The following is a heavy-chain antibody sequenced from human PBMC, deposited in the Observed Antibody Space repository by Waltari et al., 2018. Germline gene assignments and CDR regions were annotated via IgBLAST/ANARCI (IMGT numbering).Heavy chain of an antibody. CDR3: AHSILAARVDAGYFDY. V-gene: IGHV2-5*01. Sequence: QITLKESGPTLVKPTQTLTLTCTFSGFSLSTSGVGVGWIRQPPGKALEWLALIYWNDDKRYSPSLKSRLTITKDTSKNQVVLTMTNVDPVDTATYYCAHSILAARVDAGYFDYWGQGTLVTVSS. D-gene: IGHD6-6*01. J-gene: IGHJ4*02. CDR1: GFSLSTSGVG. CDR2: IYWNDDK.